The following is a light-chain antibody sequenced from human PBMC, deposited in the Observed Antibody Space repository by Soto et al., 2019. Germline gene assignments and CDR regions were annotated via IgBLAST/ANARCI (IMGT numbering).Light chain of an antibody. CDR2: GAS. J-gene: IGKJ1*01. CDR1: QSVSSNY. Sequence: EIVLTQSPGTLSLSPGERATLSCRASQSVSSNYLVWYQQKPGQAPRLLIYGASSRATGIPDRISGSGSGTDFTLTISRLEPEDFAVYYCQQYGGSPWTFGQGTKVEIK. CDR3: QQYGGSPWT. V-gene: IGKV3-20*01.